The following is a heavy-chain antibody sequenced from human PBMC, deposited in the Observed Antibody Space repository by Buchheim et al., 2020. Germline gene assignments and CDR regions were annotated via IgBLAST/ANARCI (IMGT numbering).Heavy chain of an antibody. J-gene: IGHJ4*02. CDR2: ISGSGGST. CDR1: GFTFSSYG. Sequence: EVQLLESGGGLVQPGGSLRLSCAASGFTFSSYGMSWVRQSPGKGLEWVSGISGSGGSTYYADSVKGRFTISRDNSKNTVYLQMNSLRAEDTALYYCAKSPGSEWLLPFDYWGRGSL. V-gene: IGHV3-23*01. CDR3: AKSPGSEWLLPFDY. D-gene: IGHD3-3*01.